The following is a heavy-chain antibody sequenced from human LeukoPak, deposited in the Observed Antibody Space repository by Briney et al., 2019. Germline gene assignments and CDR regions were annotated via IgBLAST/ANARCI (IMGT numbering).Heavy chain of an antibody. CDR1: GFTFSSYS. CDR3: AKDLARRSYYGSGSYYRWEGSPDY. Sequence: PGGSLRLSCAASGFTFSSYSMNWVRQAPGKGLEWVSYISSSSSTIYYADSVKGRFTISRDNAKNSLYLQMNSLRAEDTAVCYCAKDLARRSYYGSGSYYRWEGSPDYWGQGTLVTVSS. D-gene: IGHD3-10*01. CDR2: ISSSSSTI. V-gene: IGHV3-48*04. J-gene: IGHJ4*02.